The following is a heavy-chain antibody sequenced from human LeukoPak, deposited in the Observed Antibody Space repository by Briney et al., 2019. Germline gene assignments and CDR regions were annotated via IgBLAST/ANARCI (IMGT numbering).Heavy chain of an antibody. CDR2: INPNSGGT. Sequence: AAVTVSCKASGYTLTGYYMHWVRQAPGQGLEWMGRINPNSGGTNYAQKFQGRVTMTRDTSISTAYMELSRLRSDDTAVYYCARDTLYDSSGYYYPHFVYWGQGALVTVSS. V-gene: IGHV1-2*06. J-gene: IGHJ4*02. CDR3: ARDTLYDSSGYYYPHFVY. CDR1: GYTLTGYY. D-gene: IGHD3-22*01.